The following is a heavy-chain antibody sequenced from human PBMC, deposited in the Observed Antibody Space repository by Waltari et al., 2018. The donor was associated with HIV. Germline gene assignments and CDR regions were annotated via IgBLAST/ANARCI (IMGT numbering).Heavy chain of an antibody. CDR3: AKPRMEYAIRDHFFGLDV. CDR2: ISDRGSTT. J-gene: IGHJ6*02. Sequence: VDLLESGGRLVQPGGSLSLSCVGSGFTFPTYPMSWVRQAPGKGLEWVAGISDRGSTTFYADSVKGRFTISRDNSKNTIYLQIDSLRADDTAVYYCAKPRMEYAIRDHFFGLDVWGQGTTVTVSS. CDR1: GFTFPTYP. D-gene: IGHD2-8*01. V-gene: IGHV3-23*01.